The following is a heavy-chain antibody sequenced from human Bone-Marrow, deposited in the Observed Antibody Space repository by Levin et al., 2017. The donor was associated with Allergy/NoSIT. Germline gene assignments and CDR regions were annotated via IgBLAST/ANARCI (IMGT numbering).Heavy chain of an antibody. Sequence: GGSLRLSCAASGFSFSSYAMHWVRQAPGKGLEYVSTINSNGGSTYYANSVKGRFTISRDNSENTLYLQMGSLRAEDTAVYYCARGRIAARNDDAFDIWGQGTMVTVSS. CDR2: INSNGGST. CDR3: ARGRIAARNDDAFDI. D-gene: IGHD6-6*01. J-gene: IGHJ3*02. CDR1: GFSFSSYA. V-gene: IGHV3-64*01.